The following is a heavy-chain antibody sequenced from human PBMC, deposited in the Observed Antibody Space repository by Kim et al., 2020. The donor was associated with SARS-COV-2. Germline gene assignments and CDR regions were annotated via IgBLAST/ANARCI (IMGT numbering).Heavy chain of an antibody. V-gene: IGHV3-21*01. Sequence: GGSLRLSCAASGFTFSSYSMNWVRQAPGKGLEWVSSISSSSSYIYYADSVKGRFTISRDNAKNSLYLQMNSLRAEDTAVYYCARGYYDILTGYLYYYYGMDVWGQGTTVTVSS. CDR1: GFTFSSYS. CDR2: ISSSSSYI. D-gene: IGHD3-9*01. CDR3: ARGYYDILTGYLYYYYGMDV. J-gene: IGHJ6*02.